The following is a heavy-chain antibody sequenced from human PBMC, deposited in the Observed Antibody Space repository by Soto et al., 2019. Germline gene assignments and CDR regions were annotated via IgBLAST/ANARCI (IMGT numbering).Heavy chain of an antibody. V-gene: IGHV4-39*01. D-gene: IGHD3-16*01. CDR3: ARQGGNKLDY. CDR1: GGSIITRDYY. CDR2: IHHSGTT. J-gene: IGHJ4*02. Sequence: SATLSLTCTVSGGSIITRDYYWAWIRQPPGKGLEWLGNIHHSGTTYYNPSLKSRVTLSVDTSNNQFSLKLNSVTPADTAVYYCARQGGNKLDYWGQGTPVTVS.